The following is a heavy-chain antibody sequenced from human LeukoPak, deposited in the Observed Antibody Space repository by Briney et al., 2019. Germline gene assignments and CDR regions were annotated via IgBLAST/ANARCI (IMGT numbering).Heavy chain of an antibody. V-gene: IGHV3-48*03. CDR1: GFTFSSYE. J-gene: IGHJ4*02. D-gene: IGHD3-22*01. CDR3: ARGLRYDSSGYYYSNFDY. Sequence: GGSLRLSCAASGFTFSSYEMNWVRQAPGKGLEWVSYISSSGSTIYYADSVKGRFTISRDNAKNSLYLQMNSLRAEDTAVYYCARGLRYDSSGYYYSNFDYWGQGTLVTVSS. CDR2: ISSSGSTI.